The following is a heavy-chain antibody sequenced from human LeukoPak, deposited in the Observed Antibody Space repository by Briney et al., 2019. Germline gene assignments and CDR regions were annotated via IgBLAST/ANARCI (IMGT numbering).Heavy chain of an antibody. CDR2: IIPIFGTA. CDR3: ARLTRDGYNLDYYYGMDV. V-gene: IGHV1-69*13. Sequence: ASVKVSCKASGGTFSSYAISWVRQAPGQGLEWMGGIIPIFGTANYAQKFQGRVTITADESTSTAYMELSSLRSEDTAVYYCARLTRDGYNLDYYYGMDVWGQGTTVTVSS. CDR1: GGTFSSYA. J-gene: IGHJ6*02. D-gene: IGHD5-24*01.